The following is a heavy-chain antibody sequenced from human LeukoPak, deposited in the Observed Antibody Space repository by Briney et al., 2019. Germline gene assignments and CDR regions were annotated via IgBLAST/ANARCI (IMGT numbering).Heavy chain of an antibody. Sequence: KPSETLSPTCTVSGGSISSSSYYWGWIRQPPGKGLEWIGSIYYSGSTYYNPSLKSRVTISVDTSKNQFSLKLSSVTAADTAVYYCARVPRLGSNFDYWGQETLVTVSS. CDR2: IYYSGST. J-gene: IGHJ4*02. V-gene: IGHV4-39*01. CDR1: GGSISSSSYY. D-gene: IGHD6-19*01. CDR3: ARVPRLGSNFDY.